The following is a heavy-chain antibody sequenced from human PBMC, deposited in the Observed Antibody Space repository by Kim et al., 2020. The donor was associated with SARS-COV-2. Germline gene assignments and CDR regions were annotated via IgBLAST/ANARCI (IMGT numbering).Heavy chain of an antibody. J-gene: IGHJ4*02. D-gene: IGHD3-16*01. V-gene: IGHV4-34*01. Sequence: SETLSLTCAVYGGSFSGYYWSWIRQPPGKGLEWIGEINHSGSTNYNPSLKSRVTISVDTSKNQFSLKLSSVTAADTAVYYCARSRAFGNWGQGTLVTVSS. CDR3: ARSRAFGN. CDR1: GGSFSGYY. CDR2: INHSGST.